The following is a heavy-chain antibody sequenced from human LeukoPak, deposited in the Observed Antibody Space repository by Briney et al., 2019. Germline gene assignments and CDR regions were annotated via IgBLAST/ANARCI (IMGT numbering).Heavy chain of an antibody. V-gene: IGHV1-69*04. CDR3: ASSSLGNILTGVYYYYYGMDV. D-gene: IGHD3-9*01. CDR1: GGTIFSHA. J-gene: IGHJ6*02. Sequence: GASVKVSCKASGGTIFSHAFSWVRQAPGQGLEWMGRIIPVLGLANYAENFQGRVTMTRNTSISTAYMELSSLRSEDTAVYYCASSSLGNILTGVYYYYYGMDVWGQGTAVTVSS. CDR2: IIPVLGLA.